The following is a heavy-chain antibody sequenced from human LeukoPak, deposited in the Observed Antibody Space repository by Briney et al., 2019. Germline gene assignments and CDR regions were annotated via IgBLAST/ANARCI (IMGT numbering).Heavy chain of an antibody. CDR1: GFTFSSYG. CDR2: ISYDGSNK. Sequence: GGSLRLSCAASGFTFSSYGMHWVRQAPGKGLEWEAVISYDGSNKYYADSVKGRFTISSDNSKNTLYLQMNSLRAEDTAVYYCAKDQRVYCSSTSCSYYFDYWGQGTLVTVSS. J-gene: IGHJ4*02. V-gene: IGHV3-30*18. D-gene: IGHD2-2*01. CDR3: AKDQRVYCSSTSCSYYFDY.